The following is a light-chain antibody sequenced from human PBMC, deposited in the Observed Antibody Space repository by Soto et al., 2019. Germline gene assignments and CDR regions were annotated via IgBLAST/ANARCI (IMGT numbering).Light chain of an antibody. J-gene: IGKJ3*01. V-gene: IGKV3D-15*01. CDR1: QSVSTN. CDR2: AAS. Sequence: EVVMTQSPATLSVSPGERATLSCRASQSVSTNLAWYQQKPGQAPRLLIHAASTRATGISARFSGSGSGTAFTLTISSLQSEDFAVYYCQEYNDWPSSTFGPGTTVD. CDR3: QEYNDWPSST.